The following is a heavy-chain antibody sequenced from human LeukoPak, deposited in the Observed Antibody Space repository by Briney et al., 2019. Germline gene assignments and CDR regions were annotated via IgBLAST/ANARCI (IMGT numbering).Heavy chain of an antibody. J-gene: IGHJ5*02. V-gene: IGHV4-31*03. CDR2: IYYSGST. CDR3: ARAPAGWFDP. CDR1: GGSISSGGYY. Sequence: SQTLSLTCTVSGGSISSGGYYWSWIRQHSGKGLEWIGYIYYSGSTYYNPSLKNRVTISVDTSKNQFSLKLSSVTAADTAVYYCARAPAGWFDPWGQGTLVTVSS.